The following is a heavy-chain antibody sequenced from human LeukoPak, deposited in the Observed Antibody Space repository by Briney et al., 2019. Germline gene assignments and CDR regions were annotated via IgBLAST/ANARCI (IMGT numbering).Heavy chain of an antibody. CDR1: GFTFSSYG. Sequence: GGSLRLSCAASGFTFSSYGMHWVRQAPGKGLEWVAVISYDGSNKYYADSVKGRFTISRDNSKNTLYLQMNSLRAEDTAVYYCARVNDDYGYFDYWGQGTLVTVSS. CDR3: ARVNDDYGYFDY. CDR2: ISYDGSNK. D-gene: IGHD4-17*01. V-gene: IGHV3-30*03. J-gene: IGHJ4*02.